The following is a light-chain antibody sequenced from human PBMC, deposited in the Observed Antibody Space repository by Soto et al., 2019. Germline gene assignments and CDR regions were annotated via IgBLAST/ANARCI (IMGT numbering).Light chain of an antibody. V-gene: IGLV2-14*01. CDR2: EVT. J-gene: IGLJ1*01. CDR1: TSDIGNYNF. Sequence: QSALTQPASVSGSPGQSLTISCTGSTSDIGNYNFVSWYQHHPGKAPKLLIFEVTNRPSGVSSRFSGSKSGDTASLTISGLQPEDEADYYCSSFTTRSPLYLFGSGTKVTVL. CDR3: SSFTTRSPLYL.